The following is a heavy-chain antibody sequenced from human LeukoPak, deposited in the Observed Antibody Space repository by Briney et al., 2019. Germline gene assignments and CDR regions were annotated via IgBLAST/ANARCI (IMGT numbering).Heavy chain of an antibody. CDR2: IKSKTDGGTT. Sequence: GGSLRLSCAASGFTVSSNYMSWVRQAPGKGLEWVGRIKSKTDGGTTDYAAPVKGRFTISRDDSKNTLYLQMNSLKTEDTAVYYCTTGSVAGYYWGQGTLVTVSS. D-gene: IGHD6-19*01. CDR3: TTGSVAGYY. V-gene: IGHV3-15*01. CDR1: GFTVSSNY. J-gene: IGHJ4*02.